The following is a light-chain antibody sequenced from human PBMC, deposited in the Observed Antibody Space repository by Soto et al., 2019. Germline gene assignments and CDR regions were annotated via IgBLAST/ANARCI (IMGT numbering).Light chain of an antibody. Sequence: DIQMTQSPSSLSASVGDRVTITCRASQGISNYLAWYQQKPGKVPKLLIYAASTLQSGVPSRLSGSGSGTDCTHTISSLQPEDVATYYCQKYNSAPLTFGRGTKVEIK. V-gene: IGKV1-27*01. J-gene: IGKJ4*01. CDR1: QGISNY. CDR3: QKYNSAPLT. CDR2: AAS.